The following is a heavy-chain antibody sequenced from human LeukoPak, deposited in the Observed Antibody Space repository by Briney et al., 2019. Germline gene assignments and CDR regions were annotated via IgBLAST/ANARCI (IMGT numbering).Heavy chain of an antibody. CDR2: IIPIFGTA. V-gene: IGHV1-69*05. CDR3: AREYGDYGLDY. Sequence: ASVKVSCKASGGTFSSYAISWVRQAPGQGLEWMGRIIPIFGTANYAQKFQGRVTITTDESTSTAYMELSSRRSEDTAVYYCAREYGDYGLDYWGQGTLVTVSS. CDR1: GGTFSSYA. J-gene: IGHJ4*02. D-gene: IGHD4-17*01.